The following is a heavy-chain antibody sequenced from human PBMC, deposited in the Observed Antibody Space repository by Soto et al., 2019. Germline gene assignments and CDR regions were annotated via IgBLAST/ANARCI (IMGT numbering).Heavy chain of an antibody. Sequence: PGGSLRLSCAASGFTFSSFHMNWVRQAPGRGLEWVAYITSSSDTIYYSDSVKGRFTISRDNSKNSLFLQMNSLRDEDTAVYYCARVVVVIPPGYYYAMDVWGQGTTVTVSS. J-gene: IGHJ6*02. CDR3: ARVVVVIPPGYYYAMDV. CDR2: ITSSSDTI. D-gene: IGHD3-22*01. CDR1: GFTFSSFH. V-gene: IGHV3-48*02.